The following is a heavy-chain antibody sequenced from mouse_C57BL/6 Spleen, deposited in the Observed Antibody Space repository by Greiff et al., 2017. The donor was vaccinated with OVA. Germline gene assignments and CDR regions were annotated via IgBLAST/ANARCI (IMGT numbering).Heavy chain of an antibody. V-gene: IGHV1-81*01. CDR1: GYTFTSYG. J-gene: IGHJ1*03. Sequence: VQLQQSGAELARPGASVKLSCKASGYTFTSYGISWVKQRTGQGLEWIGEIYPRSGNTYYNEKFKGKATLTADKSSSTAYMELRSLTSEDSAVYVCAREGVYYGNYADVDVGGTGTTVTVAS. D-gene: IGHD2-1*01. CDR2: IYPRSGNT. CDR3: AREGVYYGNYADVDV.